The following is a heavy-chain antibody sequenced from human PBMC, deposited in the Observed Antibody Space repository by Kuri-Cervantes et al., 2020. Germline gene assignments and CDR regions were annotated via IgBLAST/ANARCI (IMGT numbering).Heavy chain of an antibody. CDR3: ARDDPLGSHDAFDI. CDR2: ISGSGRNT. Sequence: GESLKISCVASGLTFSDYAMTWIRQAPGKGLEWVSAISGSGRNTFFADSVRGRFTISRDNSKNTLYLQMNSLRAEDTAVYYCARDDPLGSHDAFDIWGQGTMVTVSS. V-gene: IGHV3-23*01. D-gene: IGHD2-2*03. CDR1: GLTFSDYA. J-gene: IGHJ3*02.